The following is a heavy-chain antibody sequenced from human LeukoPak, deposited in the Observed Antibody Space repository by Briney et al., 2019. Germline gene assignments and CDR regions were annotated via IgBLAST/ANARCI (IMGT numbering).Heavy chain of an antibody. CDR2: IHTNGDT. V-gene: IGHV4-4*07. D-gene: IGHD2-15*01. J-gene: IGHJ4*02. CDR1: GEPLGTFY. Sequence: SETLSLTCTVSGEPLGTFYWSWIRQPAGQGLEYIGRIHTNGDTNYKPSLNSRVTMSVDSSKNQFSLTLRSVTATDTAIYYCARAHSGLYLDSWGQGTLVTVSS. CDR3: ARAHSGLYLDS.